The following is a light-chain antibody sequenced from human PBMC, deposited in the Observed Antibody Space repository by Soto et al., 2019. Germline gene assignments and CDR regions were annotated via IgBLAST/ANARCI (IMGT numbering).Light chain of an antibody. V-gene: IGKV2D-29*02. CDR2: EVS. CDR1: QSLLHITGETF. J-gene: IGKJ5*01. CDR3: MQSTQLPPT. Sequence: DVVMTRTHLSVSVAPGQPSSIPCKSIQSLLHITGETFLFWYLQKPGQSPQLLIYEVSTRVSGVPDRFSGSGSGTDFTLEISRVETDDVGIYYCMQSTQLPPTFGQGTLLEIK.